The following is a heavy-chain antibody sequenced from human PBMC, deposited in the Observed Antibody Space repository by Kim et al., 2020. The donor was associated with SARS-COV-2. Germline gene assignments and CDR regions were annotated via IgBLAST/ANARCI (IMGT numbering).Heavy chain of an antibody. CDR3: ARHKPGPYDF. Sequence: SESLSLTCTVSAGSISGYYWSWIRQPPGKGLEWIGYIYYSGTTSYNPSLKSRITIAVDTSRNQFSLNLSSVTAADTAVYSCARHKPGPYDFWGQGTLVTV. CDR1: AGSISGYY. J-gene: IGHJ4*02. CDR2: IYYSGTT. V-gene: IGHV4-59*08.